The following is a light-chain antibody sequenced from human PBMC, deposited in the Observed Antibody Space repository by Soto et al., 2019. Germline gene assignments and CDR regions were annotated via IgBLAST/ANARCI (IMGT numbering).Light chain of an antibody. CDR1: SSDVGGYNY. J-gene: IGLJ2*01. Sequence: QSALTQPASVSGSPGQSITISCTGSSSDVGGYNYVSWYQQHPGKAPKLMIYEVSNRPSGISNRFSGSKSGNTASLTLSGLQAEDEADYYCQSYDNRLSAVVFGGGTKLTVL. V-gene: IGLV2-14*01. CDR3: QSYDNRLSAVV. CDR2: EVS.